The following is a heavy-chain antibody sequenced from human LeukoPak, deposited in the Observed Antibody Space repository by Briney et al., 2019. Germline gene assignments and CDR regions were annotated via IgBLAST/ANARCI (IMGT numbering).Heavy chain of an antibody. Sequence: GGSLRLSCAASGSTFSSCSISWVRQAPGKELEWVSSISSSSSYIYYADSVKGRFTISRDNAKNSLYLQMNSLRTVYTAVYSCARVPSPIFGVSNWFDPWGQGTLVTVSS. CDR1: GSTFSSCS. J-gene: IGHJ5*02. D-gene: IGHD3-3*01. CDR3: ARVPSPIFGVSNWFDP. CDR2: ISSSSSYI. V-gene: IGHV3-21*01.